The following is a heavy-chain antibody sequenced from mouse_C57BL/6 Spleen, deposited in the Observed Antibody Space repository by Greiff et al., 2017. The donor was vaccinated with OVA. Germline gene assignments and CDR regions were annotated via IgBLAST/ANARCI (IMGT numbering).Heavy chain of an antibody. J-gene: IGHJ3*01. CDR3: ATSKPDYYGSSPLAY. Sequence: QVHVKQPGAELVKPGASVKLSCKASGYTFTSYWMHWVKQRPGRGLEWIGRIDPNSGGTKYNEKFKSKATLTVDKPSSTAYMQLSSLTSEDSAVYYCATSKPDYYGSSPLAYWGQGTLVTVSA. CDR2: IDPNSGGT. D-gene: IGHD1-1*01. CDR1: GYTFTSYW. V-gene: IGHV1-72*01.